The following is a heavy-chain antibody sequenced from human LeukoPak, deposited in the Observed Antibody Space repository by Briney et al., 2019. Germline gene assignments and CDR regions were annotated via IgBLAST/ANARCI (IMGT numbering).Heavy chain of an antibody. V-gene: IGHV3-21*01. D-gene: IGHD6-13*01. CDR1: GFTVNSNY. CDR2: ISSGSGDI. J-gene: IGHJ4*02. Sequence: GGSLRLSCAASGFTVNSNYMSWVRQAPGKGLEWVSSISSGSGDIYYTDSVKGRFTISRDNAKNSVYLEMNSLRAEDTAVYYCARGLSSSWQYFDYWGQGTLVTVSS. CDR3: ARGLSSSWQYFDY.